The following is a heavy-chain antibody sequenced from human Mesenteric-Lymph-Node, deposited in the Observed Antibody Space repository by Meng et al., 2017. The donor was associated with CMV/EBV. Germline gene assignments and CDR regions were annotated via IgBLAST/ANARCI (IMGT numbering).Heavy chain of an antibody. J-gene: IGHJ3*02. Sequence: GGSLRLSCVASGFTFSIYAMSWVRQAPGKGLEWVSGIGSNGDRTYYADSAKGRFTISRDNSRNTLYLQMNSLRAEDTAVYYCAKREGDCSTTSCYFVAFDIWGQGTVVTVSS. D-gene: IGHD2-2*01. CDR1: GFTFSIYA. CDR3: AKREGDCSTTSCYFVAFDI. V-gene: IGHV3-23*01. CDR2: IGSNGDRT.